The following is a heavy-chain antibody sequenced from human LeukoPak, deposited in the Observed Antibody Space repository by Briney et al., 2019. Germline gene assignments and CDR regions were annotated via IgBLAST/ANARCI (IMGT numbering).Heavy chain of an antibody. CDR3: ARGPWYFDL. Sequence: SETLSLTCTVSADSISSYYWSWIRQPPGKGLEWIGYIYSSGSTNYNPSLKSRVTISIDTSKNQFSLKLSSVTAADTAVYYCARGPWYFDLWGRGTLVTVSS. CDR2: IYSSGST. CDR1: ADSISSYY. J-gene: IGHJ2*01. V-gene: IGHV4-59*01.